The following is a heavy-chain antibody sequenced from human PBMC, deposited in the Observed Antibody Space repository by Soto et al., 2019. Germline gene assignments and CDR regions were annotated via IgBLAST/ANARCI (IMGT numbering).Heavy chain of an antibody. V-gene: IGHV3-30*18. J-gene: IGHJ3*02. CDR3: AKEHYDSSGYYSAEPAFDI. Sequence: GGSLRLSCAASGFTFSSYGMHWVRQAPGKGLEWEAVISYDGSNKYYAYSVKGRFTNSRDNSKNTLYLQMNSLRAEDTAVYYCAKEHYDSSGYYSAEPAFDIWGQGTMVTVSS. CDR1: GFTFSSYG. CDR2: ISYDGSNK. D-gene: IGHD3-22*01.